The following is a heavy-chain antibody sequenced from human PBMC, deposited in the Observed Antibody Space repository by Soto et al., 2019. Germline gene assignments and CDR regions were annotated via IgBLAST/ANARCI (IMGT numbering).Heavy chain of an antibody. CDR3: ARDACSTSCYTHPTWFDP. CDR1: GGSISSGDYY. CDR2: IYYSGST. Sequence: SETLSLTCTVSGGSISSGDYYWSWIRQPPGKGLEWIGYIYYSGSTYYNPSLKSRVTISVDTSKNQFSLKLSSVTAADTAVYYCARDACSTSCYTHPTWFDPWGQGTLVTVSS. J-gene: IGHJ5*02. D-gene: IGHD2-2*02. V-gene: IGHV4-30-4*01.